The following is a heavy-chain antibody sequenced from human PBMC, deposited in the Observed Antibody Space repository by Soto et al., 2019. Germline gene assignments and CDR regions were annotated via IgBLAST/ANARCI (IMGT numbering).Heavy chain of an antibody. CDR1: GYSFTSYW. CDR2: IYPGDSDT. D-gene: IGHD6-19*01. CDR3: ARLFDTSGWYDY. J-gene: IGHJ4*02. V-gene: IGHV5-51*01. Sequence: GESLKISCKGSGYSFTSYWIGWVRQMPGKGLERMGIIYPGDSDTRYSPSFQGQVTISADKSITTTYLQWSSLKASDTAIYYCARLFDTSGWYDYWGQGTLVTVSS.